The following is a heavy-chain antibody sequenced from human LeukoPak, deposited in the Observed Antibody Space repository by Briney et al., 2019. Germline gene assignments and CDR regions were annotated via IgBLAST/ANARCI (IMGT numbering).Heavy chain of an antibody. Sequence: SETLSLTCAVYGGSFSGYYWSWIRQPPGKGLEWIGEISHSGSTNYNPSLKSRVTISVDTSKNQFSLKLSSVTAADTAVYYCARSSLLWFGELSWYNWFDPWGQGTLVTVPS. CDR1: GGSFSGYY. D-gene: IGHD3-10*01. CDR3: ARSSLLWFGELSWYNWFDP. V-gene: IGHV4-34*01. CDR2: ISHSGST. J-gene: IGHJ5*02.